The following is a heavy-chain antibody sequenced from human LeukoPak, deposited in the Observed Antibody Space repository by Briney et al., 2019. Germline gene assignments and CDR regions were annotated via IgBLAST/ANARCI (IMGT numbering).Heavy chain of an antibody. V-gene: IGHV3-66*02. D-gene: IGHD6-13*01. CDR3: ARYIAAAGRYFDY. J-gene: IGHJ4*02. CDR1: GFTVSSNY. CDR2: IYSGGST. Sequence: EGSLRLSCAASGFTVSSNYMSWVRQAPGKGLEWVSVIYSGGSTYYADSVKGRFTISRDNSKNTLYLQMNSLRAEDTAVYYCARYIAAAGRYFDYWGQGTLVTVSS.